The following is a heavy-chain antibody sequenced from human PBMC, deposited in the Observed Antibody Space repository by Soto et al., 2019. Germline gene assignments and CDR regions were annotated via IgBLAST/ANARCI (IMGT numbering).Heavy chain of an antibody. CDR3: ARLRDYYGSGSFDY. V-gene: IGHV4-59*01. J-gene: IGHJ4*02. CDR2: IHDSGTT. D-gene: IGHD3-10*01. CDR1: GGSNSSYY. Sequence: QVQLQESGPGLVKPSETLSLTCTVSGGSNSSYYWSWIRQPPGKGLEWIGYIHDSGTTNYNPSLRSRVTISRDTSKNHFSLKVNSVTGADTAVYYCARLRDYYGSGSFDYWGQGTLVIVSS.